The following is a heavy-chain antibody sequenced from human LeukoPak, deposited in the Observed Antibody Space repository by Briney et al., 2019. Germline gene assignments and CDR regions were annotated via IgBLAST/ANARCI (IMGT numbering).Heavy chain of an antibody. CDR1: GLSVSKNY. CDR2: IYDGGTT. D-gene: IGHD3-10*01. CDR3: ARGLRLSGAFDY. Sequence: GGSLRLSCASSGLSVSKNYMSWVRQAPGKGLEWVSVIYDGGTTYYADSVQGRITISRDNSKNTVYLQMNSLRVEDTAVYYCARGLRLSGAFDYWGQGTLVTVSS. V-gene: IGHV3-53*01. J-gene: IGHJ4*02.